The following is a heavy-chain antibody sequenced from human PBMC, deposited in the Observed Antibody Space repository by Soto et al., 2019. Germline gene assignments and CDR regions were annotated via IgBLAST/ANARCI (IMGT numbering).Heavy chain of an antibody. J-gene: IGHJ4*02. CDR1: GFSLSSTRMA. CDR2: IYWDDDK. D-gene: IGHD6-19*01. CDR3: AHIVVAGLGYYFDY. V-gene: IGHV2-5*02. Sequence: QITLKESGPPLEKPTQTLTLTCTFSGFSLSSTRMAVGWIRQPPGKALEWLALIYWDDDKRYSPFLKSRLTITKNTSKNQVVLTMSHMDPVDTARYYCAHIVVAGLGYYFDYWGQGTLVTVSS.